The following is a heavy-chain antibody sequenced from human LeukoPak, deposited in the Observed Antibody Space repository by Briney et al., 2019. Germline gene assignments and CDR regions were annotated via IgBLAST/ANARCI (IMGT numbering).Heavy chain of an antibody. V-gene: IGHV3-23*01. D-gene: IGHD6-19*01. Sequence: PGGSLRLSCAASGFTLSSNYMSWVRQAPGKGLEWVSAISGSGGSTYYADSVKGRFTISRDNSKNTLYLQMNSLRAEDTAVYYCAKKGGIAVAGLYYYYYMDVWGKGTTVTVSS. J-gene: IGHJ6*03. CDR2: ISGSGGST. CDR1: GFTLSSNY. CDR3: AKKGGIAVAGLYYYYYMDV.